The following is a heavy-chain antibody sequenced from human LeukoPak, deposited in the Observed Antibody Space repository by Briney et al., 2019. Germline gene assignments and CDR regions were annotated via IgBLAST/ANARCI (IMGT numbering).Heavy chain of an antibody. CDR3: ARHGTTAAADPDY. D-gene: IGHD6-13*01. CDR2: VYTSGGT. Sequence: SETLSLTCTLSGGSLSSGSYYWSWIRQPAGRGLEWIGRVYTSGGTHHNPSLKRRVTLPVHRPKNHFSLKLSSVTAAHTAVYYCARHGTTAAADPDYWGQGTLVTVSS. CDR1: GGSLSSGSYY. V-gene: IGHV4-61*02. J-gene: IGHJ4*02.